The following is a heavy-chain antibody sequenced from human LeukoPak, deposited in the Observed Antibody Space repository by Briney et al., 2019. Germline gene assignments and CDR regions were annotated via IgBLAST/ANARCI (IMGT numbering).Heavy chain of an antibody. D-gene: IGHD2-2*02. V-gene: IGHV3-23*01. CDR3: AKDKTRVVPAAIRQGAYFDY. Sequence: PGGSLRLSCTTSGFAFSNYALSWVRQAPGKGLEWVSGISGVSTYNADSVKGRFTISRDNSKNTLYLQMNSLRAEDTAVYYCAKDKTRVVPAAIRQGAYFDYWGQGTLVTVSS. CDR2: ISGVST. J-gene: IGHJ4*02. CDR1: GFAFSNYA.